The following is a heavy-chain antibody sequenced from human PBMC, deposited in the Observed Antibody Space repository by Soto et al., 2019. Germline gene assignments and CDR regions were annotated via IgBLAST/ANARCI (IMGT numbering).Heavy chain of an antibody. CDR1: GFTFSSYA. CDR3: AKDGGGDSRYDFWSGYYTSYDY. D-gene: IGHD3-3*01. V-gene: IGHV3-23*01. CDR2: ISGSGGST. J-gene: IGHJ4*02. Sequence: GGSLRLSCAASGFTFSSYAMSWVRQAPGKGLEWVSAISGSGGSTYYADSVKGRFTISRDNSKNTLYLQMNSLRAEDTAVYYCAKDGGGDSRYDFWSGYYTSYDYWGQGTLVTVSS.